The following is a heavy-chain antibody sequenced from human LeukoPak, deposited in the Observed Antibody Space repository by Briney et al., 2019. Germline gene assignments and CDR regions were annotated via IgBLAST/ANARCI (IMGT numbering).Heavy chain of an antibody. CDR3: ARGPNIVVVPAAWPYYYGMDV. J-gene: IGHJ6*02. CDR1: GFTFSSYW. CDR2: IKQDGSEK. V-gene: IGHV3-7*01. Sequence: GGSLRLSCAASGFTFSSYWMSWVRQAPGKGLEWVANIKQDGSEKYYVDSVKGRFTISRDNAKNSLYQQMNSLRAEDTAVYYCARGPNIVVVPAAWPYYYGMDVWGQGTTVTVSS. D-gene: IGHD2-2*01.